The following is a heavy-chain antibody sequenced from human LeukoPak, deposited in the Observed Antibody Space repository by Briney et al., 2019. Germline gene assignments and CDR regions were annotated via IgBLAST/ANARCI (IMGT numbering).Heavy chain of an antibody. D-gene: IGHD3-3*01. J-gene: IGHJ5*02. V-gene: IGHV1-2*02. Sequence: ASVKVSCKASGYTFTGYYMHWVRQAPGQGLEWMGGINPNSGGTNYAQKFQGRVTMTRDTSISTAYMELSRLRSDDTAVYYCARGIVSDSGRITIFGVVMTNNWFDPWGQGTLVTVSS. CDR1: GYTFTGYY. CDR3: ARGIVSDSGRITIFGVVMTNNWFDP. CDR2: INPNSGGT.